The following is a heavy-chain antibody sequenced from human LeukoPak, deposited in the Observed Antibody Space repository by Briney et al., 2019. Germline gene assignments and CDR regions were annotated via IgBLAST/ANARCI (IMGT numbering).Heavy chain of an antibody. CDR2: INRSGST. CDR3: ARGRPDGSGSYYKFDP. J-gene: IGHJ5*02. D-gene: IGHD3-10*01. Sequence: PSETLSLTCGVYGGSLSGYYWSWIRQPPGKGLEWIGEINRSGSTNYNPSLKSRVTMSVDTSKNQFSLNLSSVTAADTAVYYCARGRPDGSGSYYKFDPWGQGTLVTVSS. V-gene: IGHV4-34*01. CDR1: GGSLSGYY.